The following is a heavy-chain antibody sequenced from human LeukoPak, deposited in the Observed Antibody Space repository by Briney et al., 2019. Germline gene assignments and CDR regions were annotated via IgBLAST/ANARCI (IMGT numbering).Heavy chain of an antibody. CDR1: GFTFSSYA. J-gene: IGHJ4*02. V-gene: IGHV3-23*01. Sequence: GGSLRLSCAASGFTFSSYAMSWVRQAPGRGLEWVSAISGSGGNTYFADSVKGRFTISRDNSQNTLYLQMNSLRAEDMAVYYCAKDISTSGWLDYWGQGTLVTVSS. CDR3: AKDISTSGWLDY. CDR2: ISGSGGNT. D-gene: IGHD6-19*01.